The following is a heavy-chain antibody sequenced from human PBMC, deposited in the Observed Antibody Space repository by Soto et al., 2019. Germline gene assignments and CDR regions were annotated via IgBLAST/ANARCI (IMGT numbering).Heavy chain of an antibody. CDR3: AADRYAETGTTVSDAFDI. CDR1: GFTFTSSA. D-gene: IGHD1-7*01. Sequence: GASVKVSCKASGFTFTSSAVQWVRQARGQRLEWIGWIVVGSGNTNYAQKFQERGTITRDMSTSTAYMELSSLRSEDTAVYYCAADRYAETGTTVSDAFDIWGQGTMVTVSS. V-gene: IGHV1-58*01. J-gene: IGHJ3*02. CDR2: IVVGSGNT.